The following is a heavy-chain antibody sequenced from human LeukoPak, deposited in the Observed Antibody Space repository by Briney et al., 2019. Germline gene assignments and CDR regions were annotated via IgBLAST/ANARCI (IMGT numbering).Heavy chain of an antibody. CDR1: GYTFTSYC. Sequence: AAVKVSCKASGYTFTSYCISWVRQAPGQGLEWIGWISAYNGNTNYAQKLQRRVTMTTDTSTRTAYMELRSLRADDTAVYYSSRDLVSPDCRAGRCYSYYYYYGMDVWGQGTTVTVSS. D-gene: IGHD2-15*01. CDR2: ISAYNGNT. CDR3: SRDLVSPDCRAGRCYSYYYYYGMDV. V-gene: IGHV1-18*01. J-gene: IGHJ6*02.